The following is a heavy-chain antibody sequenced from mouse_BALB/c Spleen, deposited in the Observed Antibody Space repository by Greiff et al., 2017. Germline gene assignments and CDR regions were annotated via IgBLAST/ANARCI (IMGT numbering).Heavy chain of an antibody. CDR1: GFTFSSYY. D-gene: IGHD1-2*01. CDR3: ARSLLRRYFDV. Sequence: EVKLVESGGGLVKLGGSLKLSCAASGFTFSSYYMSWVRQTPEKRLELVAAINSNGGSTYYPDTVKGRFTISRDNAKNTLYLQMSSLKSEDTALYYCARSLLRRYFDVWGAGTTVTVSS. J-gene: IGHJ1*01. V-gene: IGHV5-6-2*01. CDR2: INSNGGST.